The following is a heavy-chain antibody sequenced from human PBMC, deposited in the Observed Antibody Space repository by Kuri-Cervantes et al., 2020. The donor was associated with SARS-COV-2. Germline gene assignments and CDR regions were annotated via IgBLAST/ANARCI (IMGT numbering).Heavy chain of an antibody. CDR2: ISWDGGST. Sequence: LSLTCAASGFTFDDYAMHWVRQAPGKGLEWVSLISWDGGSTYYADSVKGRFTISRDNSKNSLYLQMNSLRAEDTALYYCARGGDGYNFYFGFDYWGQGTLVTVSS. D-gene: IGHD5-24*01. CDR1: GFTFDDYA. J-gene: IGHJ4*02. CDR3: ARGGDGYNFYFGFDY. V-gene: IGHV3-43D*03.